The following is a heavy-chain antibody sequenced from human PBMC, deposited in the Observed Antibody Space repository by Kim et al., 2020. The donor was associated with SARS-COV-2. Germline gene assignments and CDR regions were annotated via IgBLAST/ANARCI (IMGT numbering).Heavy chain of an antibody. CDR3: AKDSGRYNWNYAFDAFDI. CDR2: ISYDGSNK. CDR1: GFTFSSYG. Sequence: GGPLRLSCAASGFTFSSYGMHWVRQAPGKGLEWVAVISYDGSNKYYADSVKGRFTISRDNSKNTLYLQMNSLRAEDTAVYYCAKDSGRYNWNYAFDAFDIWGQGTMVTVSS. J-gene: IGHJ3*02. D-gene: IGHD1-7*01. V-gene: IGHV3-30*18.